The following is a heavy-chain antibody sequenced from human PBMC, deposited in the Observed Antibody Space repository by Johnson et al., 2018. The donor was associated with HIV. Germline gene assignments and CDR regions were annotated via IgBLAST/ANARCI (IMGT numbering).Heavy chain of an antibody. V-gene: IGHV3-7*02. J-gene: IGHJ3*02. CDR2: IKQDGSER. Sequence: VQLVESGGGLVQPGGSLRLSCAASGFTFSSYWMSWVRQAPGKGLEWVANIKQDGSERYYVDSMKGRFTISRDNAKNSLYLQMNSLRAEDTAVYYCAKGGGLLSAFDIWGQGTMVTVSS. CDR1: GFTFSSYW. D-gene: IGHD2-2*01. CDR3: AKGGGLLSAFDI.